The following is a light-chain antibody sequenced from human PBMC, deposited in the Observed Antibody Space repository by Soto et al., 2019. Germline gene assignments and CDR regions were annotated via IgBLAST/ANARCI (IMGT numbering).Light chain of an antibody. CDR1: QGISSY. CDR3: QHQLT. V-gene: IGKV1-9*01. Sequence: DIQLTQSPSFLSASVGDRVTITCRASQGISSYLAWYQQKPGKAPKLLIYAASTLQSGVPSRFSGSGSGTEFTLTISSLQPEDFATYYCQHQLTFGPGTKVDIK. J-gene: IGKJ3*01. CDR2: AAS.